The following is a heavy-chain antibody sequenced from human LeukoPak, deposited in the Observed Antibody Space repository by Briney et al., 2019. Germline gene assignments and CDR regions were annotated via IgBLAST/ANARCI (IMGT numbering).Heavy chain of an antibody. D-gene: IGHD2/OR15-2a*01. V-gene: IGHV3-74*01. CDR3: VSFYETY. Sequence: GGPLRLSCAASGNYWMHWVRQAPGKGLVWVSHINSDGSWTSYADSVKGRFTISKDNAKNSVYLQMNSLRAEDTAVYYCVSFYETYWGRGTLVTVSS. CDR1: GNYW. J-gene: IGHJ4*02. CDR2: INSDGSWT.